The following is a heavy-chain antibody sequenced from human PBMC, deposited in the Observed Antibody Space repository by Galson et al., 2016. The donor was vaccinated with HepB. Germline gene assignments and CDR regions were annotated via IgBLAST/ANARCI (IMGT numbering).Heavy chain of an antibody. CDR3: ARDTTIVGGYSYYHGLDV. D-gene: IGHD3-16*01. CDR1: GDSVSGDRAA. J-gene: IGHJ6*02. Sequence: CAISGDSVSGDRAAWNWIRQSPSRGLEWLGRTYYRSRWYTEYAVFVKSRININSDISKNHLSLQLKSVSPEDTAVYFYARDTTIVGGYSYYHGLDVWGLGTPVTVSS. CDR2: TYYRSRWYT. V-gene: IGHV6-1*01.